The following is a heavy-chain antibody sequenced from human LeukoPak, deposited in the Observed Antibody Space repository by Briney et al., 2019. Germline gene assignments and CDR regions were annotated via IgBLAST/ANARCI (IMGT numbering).Heavy chain of an antibody. V-gene: IGHV3-23*01. Sequence: GGSLRLSCAASGFTFSSYSMNWVRQAPGKGLEWVSAISGSGGSTYYADSVKGRFTISRDNSKNTLYLQMNSLRAEDTAVYYCAKDHRIYYYDSSGYYWGQGTLVTVSS. CDR1: GFTFSSYS. D-gene: IGHD3-22*01. CDR2: ISGSGGST. J-gene: IGHJ4*02. CDR3: AKDHRIYYYDSSGYY.